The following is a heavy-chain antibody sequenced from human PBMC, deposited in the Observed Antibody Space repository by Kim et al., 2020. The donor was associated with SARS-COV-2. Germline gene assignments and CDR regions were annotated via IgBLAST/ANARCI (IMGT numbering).Heavy chain of an antibody. CDR3: ASRFFDSSGNYHDF. D-gene: IGHD3-22*01. CDR2: IIPFFDTT. J-gene: IGHJ4*02. Sequence: ASVKVSCKASGGTFGTYPISWVRQAPGQGLEWMGGIIPFFDTTNYAPKFQGRVTMTADDSTRTTYMELSSLKSGDTAVYFCASRFFDSSGNYHDFWGQGT. CDR1: GGTFGTYP. V-gene: IGHV1-69*13.